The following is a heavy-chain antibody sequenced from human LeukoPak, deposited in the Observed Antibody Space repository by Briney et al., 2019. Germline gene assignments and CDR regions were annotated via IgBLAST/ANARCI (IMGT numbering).Heavy chain of an antibody. CDR1: GFTFSSYS. J-gene: IGHJ5*02. D-gene: IGHD2-2*01. CDR3: VGPPCLRGGYCSTTS. CDR2: ISSSSSTI. Sequence: GGSLRLSCAASGFTFSSYSMNWVRQAPGKGLEWVSYISSSSSTIYYADSVKGRFAISRDNAKKSLYLQMNSLRDEDTAVYYCVGPPCLRGGYCSTTSWGQGTLVTVDS. V-gene: IGHV3-48*02.